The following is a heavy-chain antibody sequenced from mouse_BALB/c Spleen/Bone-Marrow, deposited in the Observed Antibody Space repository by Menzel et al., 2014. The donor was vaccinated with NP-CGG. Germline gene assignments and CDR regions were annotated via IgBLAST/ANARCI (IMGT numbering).Heavy chain of an antibody. J-gene: IGHJ4*01. CDR3: ATGTRAMDY. Sequence: DVKLVESGGGLVQPGGSRKLSCAASGFTFXSFGMHWVRQAPEKGLEWVAYISSGSSTIYYADTVKGRFTISRDNPKNTLFLQMTSLKSEDTATYYCATGTRAMDYWGQGTSVTVSS. V-gene: IGHV5-17*02. CDR1: GFTFXSFG. D-gene: IGHD4-1*01. CDR2: ISSGSSTI.